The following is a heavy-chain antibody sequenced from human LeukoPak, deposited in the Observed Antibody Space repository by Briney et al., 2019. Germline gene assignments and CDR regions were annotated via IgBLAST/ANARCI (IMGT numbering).Heavy chain of an antibody. V-gene: IGHV3-23*01. D-gene: IGHD2-15*01. Sequence: PGGSLRLSCAASGFTFSSYAMSWVRQAPGKGLEWVSAISGSGGSTYYADSVKGRFTISRDNSKNTLYLQMNSLRAEDTAVYYCAKDRGPVVVLADLDYWGQGTLVTVSS. J-gene: IGHJ4*02. CDR1: GFTFSSYA. CDR3: AKDRGPVVVLADLDY. CDR2: ISGSGGST.